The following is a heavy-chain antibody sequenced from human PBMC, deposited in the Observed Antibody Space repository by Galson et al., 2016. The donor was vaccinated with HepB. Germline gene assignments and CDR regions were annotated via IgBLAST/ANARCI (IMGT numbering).Heavy chain of an antibody. CDR2: IYHSGST. CDR3: ARDYGGNSGWFDP. D-gene: IGHD4-23*01. J-gene: IGHJ5*02. V-gene: IGHV4-4*02. CDR1: GGSISSSNW. Sequence: ETLSLTCAVSGGSISSSNWWSWVRQPPGKGLEWIGEIYHSGSTNYNPSLKSRVTISVDKSKNQFSLKLSSVTAADTAVYYCARDYGGNSGWFDPWGQGTLVTVSS.